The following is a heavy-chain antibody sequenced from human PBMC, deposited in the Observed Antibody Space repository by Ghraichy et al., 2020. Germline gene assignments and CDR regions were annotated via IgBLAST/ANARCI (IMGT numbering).Heavy chain of an antibody. CDR3: VRDKFSRVIHYYFDY. D-gene: IGHD2/OR15-2a*01. CDR2: INPNSGGT. V-gene: IGHV1-2*02. CDR1: GYTFTGYY. Sequence: ASVKVSCKASGYTFTGYYMHWVRQAPGQGLEWMGWINPNSGGTNYAQKLQGRVTMTRDTSISTAYMELSRLRSDDTAVYYCVRDKFSRVIHYYFDYWGQGTLVTVSS. J-gene: IGHJ4*02.